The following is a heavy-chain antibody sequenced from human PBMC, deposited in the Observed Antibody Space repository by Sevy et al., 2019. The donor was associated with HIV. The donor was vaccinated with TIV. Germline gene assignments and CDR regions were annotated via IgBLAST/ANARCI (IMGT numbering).Heavy chain of an antibody. D-gene: IGHD3-22*01. CDR3: ARTRHYYHSSGYYQWDVFDI. J-gene: IGHJ3*02. Sequence: GGSLRLSCAVSGFTVSSNYMHWVRQAPGKGLEWVSVIYTDGSTYYADSVKGRFTISRHNSENTLSLQMNSLRVEDTAVYYCARTRHYYHSSGYYQWDVFDIWGQGTMVTVSS. CDR1: GFTVSSNY. CDR2: IYTDGST. V-gene: IGHV3-53*04.